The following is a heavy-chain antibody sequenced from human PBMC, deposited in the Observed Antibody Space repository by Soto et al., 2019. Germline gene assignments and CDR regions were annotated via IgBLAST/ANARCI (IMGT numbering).Heavy chain of an antibody. V-gene: IGHV4-30-4*01. CDR1: GASVSSVNYC. J-gene: IGHJ4*02. D-gene: IGHD7-27*01. CDR2: IYDGGSP. CDR3: ARGPSGDKVDY. Sequence: QVQLQESGPGLVKPSQTLSLTCTVSGASVSSVNYCWSWIRQPPDKRLEWIGHIYDGGSPFINPSLTSRVSRSVGTSKNQVSLQRRSVSAADTAVYYCARGPSGDKVDYWGQGTLVTVSS.